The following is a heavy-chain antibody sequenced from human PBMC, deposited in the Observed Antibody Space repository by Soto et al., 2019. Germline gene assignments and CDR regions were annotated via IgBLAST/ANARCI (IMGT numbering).Heavy chain of an antibody. V-gene: IGHV1-69*02. CDR2: IIPILGIA. Sequence: QVQLVQSGAEVKKPGSSVKVSCKASGGTFSSYTISWVRQAPGQGLEWMGRIIPILGIANYAQKFQGRVTITADKSTSTAYMELSILRSEDTAVYYCARGDTAMPNVDYWGQGTLVTVSS. J-gene: IGHJ4*02. CDR3: ARGDTAMPNVDY. D-gene: IGHD5-18*01. CDR1: GGTFSSYT.